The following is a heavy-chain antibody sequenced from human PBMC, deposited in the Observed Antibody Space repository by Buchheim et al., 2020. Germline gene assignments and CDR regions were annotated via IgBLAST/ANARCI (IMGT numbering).Heavy chain of an antibody. V-gene: IGHV5-51*01. J-gene: IGHJ6*02. Sequence: EVQLVQSGAEVKKPGESLKISCKGSGYSFTSYWIGWVRQMPGKGLAWMGIIYPGDSDTRYSPSFQGQVTISADKSISTAYPQWSSLKASDTAMYYCARHFTTYYDFWGGYYIGKNYYYGMDVWGQGTT. D-gene: IGHD3-3*01. CDR1: GYSFTSYW. CDR2: IYPGDSDT. CDR3: ARHFTTYYDFWGGYYIGKNYYYGMDV.